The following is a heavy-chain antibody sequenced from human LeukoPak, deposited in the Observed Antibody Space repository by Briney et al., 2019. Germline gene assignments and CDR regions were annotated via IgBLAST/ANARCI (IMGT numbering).Heavy chain of an antibody. V-gene: IGHV3-53*01. J-gene: IGHJ4*02. D-gene: IGHD3-10*01. CDR1: GLTVSSNY. CDR2: IYSGGST. CDR3: ARMSMVRGVINDY. Sequence: GGSLRLTCAASGLTVSSNYMSWVRQAPGKGLEWVSVIYSGGSTYYADSVKGRFTISRDSSKNTLYLQMNSLRAEDTAVYYCARMSMVRGVINDYWGQGTLVTISS.